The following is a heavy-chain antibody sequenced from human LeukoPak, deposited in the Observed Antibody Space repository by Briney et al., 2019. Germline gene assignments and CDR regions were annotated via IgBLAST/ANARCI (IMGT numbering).Heavy chain of an antibody. J-gene: IGHJ6*02. D-gene: IGHD2-8*01. CDR2: INHSGST. Sequence: SETLSLTCTVSGGSISSYYWSWIRQPPGKGLEWIGEINHSGSTNYNPSLKSRVTISVDTSKNQFSLKLSSVTAADTAVYYCARAVGRYCTNGVCWGNYYYGMDVWGQGTTVTVSS. CDR1: GGSISSYY. CDR3: ARAVGRYCTNGVCWGNYYYGMDV. V-gene: IGHV4-34*01.